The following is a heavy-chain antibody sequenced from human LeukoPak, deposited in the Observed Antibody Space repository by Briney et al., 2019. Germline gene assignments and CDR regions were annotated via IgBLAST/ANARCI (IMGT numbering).Heavy chain of an antibody. Sequence: ASVKVSCKASGYTFTSYGISWVRQAPGQGLERMGWISAYNGNTNYAQKLQGRVTMTTDTSTSTAYMELRSLRSDDTAVYYCARSGPKTPLYYFDYWGQGTLVTVSS. CDR1: GYTFTSYG. J-gene: IGHJ4*02. CDR2: ISAYNGNT. D-gene: IGHD6-25*01. CDR3: ARSGPKTPLYYFDY. V-gene: IGHV1-18*01.